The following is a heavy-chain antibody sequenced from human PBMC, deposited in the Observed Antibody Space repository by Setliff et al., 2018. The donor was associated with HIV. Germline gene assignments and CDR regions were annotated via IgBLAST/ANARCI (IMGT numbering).Heavy chain of an antibody. CDR3: VKPHTLYSNSLISYFDY. J-gene: IGHJ4*01. D-gene: IGHD4-4*01. V-gene: IGHV3-43D*04. CDR2: ISWDGTST. CDR1: GFIFDDYA. Sequence: PGGSLRLSCTASGFIFDDYAMHWVRQAPGKGLEWVSLISWDGTSTYYADSVMGRFTISRDTSESSLYLQMNSLRAEDTAFYYCVKPHTLYSNSLISYFDYGGQGALVTVSS.